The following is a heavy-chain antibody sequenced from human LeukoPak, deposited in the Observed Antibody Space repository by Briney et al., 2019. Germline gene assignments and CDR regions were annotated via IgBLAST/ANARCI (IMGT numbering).Heavy chain of an antibody. D-gene: IGHD3-10*01. CDR3: ARLIGGSGSYYKFYYYYGMDV. J-gene: IGHJ6*02. CDR1: GYTFTSYD. Sequence: ASVTVSCKASGYTFTSYDINWVRQAAGQGLEWMGWMNPNSGNTGYAQKFQGRVTMTRNTSISTAYMKLSSLRSEDTAVYYCARLIGGSGSYYKFYYYYGMDVWGQGTTVTVPS. V-gene: IGHV1-8*01. CDR2: MNPNSGNT.